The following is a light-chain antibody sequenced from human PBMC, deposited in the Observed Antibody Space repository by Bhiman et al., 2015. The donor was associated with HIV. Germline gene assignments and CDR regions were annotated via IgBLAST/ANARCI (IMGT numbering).Light chain of an antibody. CDR2: DVT. CDR3: SSLTSSITYV. Sequence: QSALTQPASVSGSPGQSITISCTGTSNDVGGYDYVSWYQKHPGKAPKLMIYDVTKRPSGVSNRFSGSKSGNTASLTISGLQAEDEADYYCSSLTSSITYVFGTGTNVTVL. CDR1: SNDVGGYDY. V-gene: IGLV2-14*01. J-gene: IGLJ1*01.